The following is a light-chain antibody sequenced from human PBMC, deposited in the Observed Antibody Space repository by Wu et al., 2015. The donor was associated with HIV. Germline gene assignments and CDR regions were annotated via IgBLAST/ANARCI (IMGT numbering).Light chain of an antibody. CDR1: QSIGSD. J-gene: IGKJ2*01. V-gene: IGKV3-11*01. CDR3: QQRSNWPYT. Sequence: EIVMTQSPATLSVFPGERATLSCRASQSIGSDLAWYQHRPGQAPRLVIYGASNRATGIPARFSGSGSETDFTLTISSLEPEDFAVYYCQQRSNWPYTFGQGTKVEIK. CDR2: GAS.